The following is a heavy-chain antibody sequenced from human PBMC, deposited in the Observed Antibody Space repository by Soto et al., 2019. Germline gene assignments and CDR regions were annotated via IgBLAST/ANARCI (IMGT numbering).Heavy chain of an antibody. Sequence: ASVKVSCKASGYTFTSYDINWVRQATGQGLEWMGWMNPNSGNTGYAQKFQGRVTMTRNTSISTAYMELSSLRSEDTAVYYCARARRDTIFGVVIDFNSWGQETLVTVSS. CDR1: GYTFTSYD. J-gene: IGHJ4*02. V-gene: IGHV1-8*01. CDR3: ARARRDTIFGVVIDFNS. D-gene: IGHD3-3*01. CDR2: MNPNSGNT.